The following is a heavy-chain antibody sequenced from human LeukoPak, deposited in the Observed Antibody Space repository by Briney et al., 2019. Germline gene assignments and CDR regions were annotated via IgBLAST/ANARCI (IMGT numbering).Heavy chain of an antibody. Sequence: SETLSLTCTVSGGSISSSSYYWGWIRQPPGKGLEWIGSIYYSGSTYYNPSLKSRVTISVDTSKNQFSLKLSSVTAADTAVYYCARQLLWFGEFPFDYWGQGTLVTVSS. CDR2: IYYSGST. J-gene: IGHJ4*02. V-gene: IGHV4-39*01. D-gene: IGHD3-10*01. CDR3: ARQLLWFGEFPFDY. CDR1: GGSISSSSYY.